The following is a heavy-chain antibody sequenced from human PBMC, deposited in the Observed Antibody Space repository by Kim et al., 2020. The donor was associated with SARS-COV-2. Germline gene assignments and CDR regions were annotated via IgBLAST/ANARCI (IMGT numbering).Heavy chain of an antibody. V-gene: IGHV3-33*01. CDR2: IWYDGSNK. J-gene: IGHJ4*02. D-gene: IGHD5-18*01. CDR1: GFTFSSYG. CDR3: AREQNVDTAMATDY. Sequence: GGSLRLSCAASGFTFSSYGMHWVRQAPGKGLEWVAVIWYDGSNKYYADSVKGRFTISRDNSKNTLYLQMNSLRAEDTAVYYCAREQNVDTAMATDYWGQGTLVTVSS.